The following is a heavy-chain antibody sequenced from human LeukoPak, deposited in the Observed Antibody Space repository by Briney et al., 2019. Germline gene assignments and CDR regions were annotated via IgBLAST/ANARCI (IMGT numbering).Heavy chain of an antibody. V-gene: IGHV1-2*02. Sequence: GASVKVSCKASGYTFTGYYMHWVRQAPGQGLEWMGWINPNSGGTNYAQKFQGRVTMTRDTSISTAYMELSRLRSDDTAVYYCARDPIAVAGPYFGYWGQGTLVTVSP. CDR2: INPNSGGT. J-gene: IGHJ4*02. CDR1: GYTFTGYY. CDR3: ARDPIAVAGPYFGY. D-gene: IGHD6-19*01.